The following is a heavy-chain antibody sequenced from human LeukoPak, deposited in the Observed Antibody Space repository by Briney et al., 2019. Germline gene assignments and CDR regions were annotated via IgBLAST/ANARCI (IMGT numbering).Heavy chain of an antibody. CDR1: GGSISSSSYY. V-gene: IGHV4-39*01. J-gene: IGHJ4*02. D-gene: IGHD4-17*01. CDR3: ARHHYGTFDY. CDR2: IYYSGST. Sequence: SETLSLTCTVSGGSISSSSYYWGWIRQPPGKGLEWIGGIYYSGSTYYNPSLKSRVTISVDTSKNQFSLKLSSVTAADTAVYYCARHHYGTFDYWGQGTLVTVSS.